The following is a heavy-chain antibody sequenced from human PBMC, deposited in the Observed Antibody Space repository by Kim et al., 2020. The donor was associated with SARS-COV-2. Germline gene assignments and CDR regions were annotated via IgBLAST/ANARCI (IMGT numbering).Heavy chain of an antibody. CDR1: GYTFTSYY. Sequence: ASVKVSCKASGYTFTSYYMHWVRQAPGQGLEWMGIINPSGGSTSYAQKFQGRVTMTRDTSTSTVYMELSSLRSEDTAVYYCARGRRTREYQLHYYYYYGMDVWGQGTTVTVSS. CDR3: ARGRRTREYQLHYYYYYGMDV. J-gene: IGHJ6*02. D-gene: IGHD2-2*01. V-gene: IGHV1-46*01. CDR2: INPSGGST.